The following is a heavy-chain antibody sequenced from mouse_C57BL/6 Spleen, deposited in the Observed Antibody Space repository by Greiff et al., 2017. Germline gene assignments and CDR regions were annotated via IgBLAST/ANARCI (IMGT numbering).Heavy chain of an antibody. CDR2: IDPSDSYT. J-gene: IGHJ2*01. D-gene: IGHD6-1*01. V-gene: IGHV1-69*01. Sequence: QVQLKQPGAELVMPGASVKLSCKASGYTFTSYWMHWVKQRPGQGLEWIGEIDPSDSYTNYNQKFKGKSTLTVDKSSSTAYMQLSSLTSEDSAVYYCARAADERYYFDYWGQGTTLTVPS. CDR1: GYTFTSYW. CDR3: ARAADERYYFDY.